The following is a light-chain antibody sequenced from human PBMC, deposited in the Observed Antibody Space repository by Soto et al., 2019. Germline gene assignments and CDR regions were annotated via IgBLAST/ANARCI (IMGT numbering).Light chain of an antibody. J-gene: IGKJ4*01. CDR2: AAS. Sequence: DIQMTQSPSSLSASVGDRVTITCRASQSISSYLYWYQQKPGKDPKLLIYAASSLQSGVPSRFSGSGSWTDFTLTISSLQPEDFAAYYCQQSYSTPLTFGGGTKVEIK. CDR1: QSISSY. V-gene: IGKV1-39*01. CDR3: QQSYSTPLT.